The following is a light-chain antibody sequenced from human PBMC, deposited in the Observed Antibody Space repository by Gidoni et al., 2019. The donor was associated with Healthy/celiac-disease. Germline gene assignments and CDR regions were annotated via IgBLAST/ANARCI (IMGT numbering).Light chain of an antibody. J-gene: IGKJ4*01. CDR3: QQYNNWPPL. Sequence: EIVMTQSPATLSVSPGERATLSCSASQSVSSNLAWYQQKPGQAPRLLIYGASTRATGIPARFRGSGSGTAFTLTISSLQSEDFAVYYCQQYNNWPPLFGGGTKVEIK. CDR2: GAS. V-gene: IGKV3-15*01. CDR1: QSVSSN.